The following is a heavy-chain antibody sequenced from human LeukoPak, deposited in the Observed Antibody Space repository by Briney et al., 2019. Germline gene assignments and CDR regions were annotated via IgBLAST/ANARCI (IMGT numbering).Heavy chain of an antibody. CDR1: GGSTGSYY. D-gene: IGHD3-16*01. Sequence: SETLSLTCTVSGGSTGSYYWSWIRRRRGKGLEWIGYIYYSGSTNYNPSLKSRVTISVDTSKNQFSLKLSSVTAADTAVYYCARQGSTPAYDWGAFDPWGQGTLVTVSS. CDR3: ARQGSTPAYDWGAFDP. J-gene: IGHJ5*02. CDR2: IYYSGST. V-gene: IGHV4-59*08.